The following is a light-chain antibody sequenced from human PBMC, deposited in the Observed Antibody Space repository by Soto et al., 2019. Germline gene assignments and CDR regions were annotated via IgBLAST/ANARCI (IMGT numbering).Light chain of an antibody. CDR2: RAS. Sequence: DIQMTQSPSTLSASLGDRVTITCRASRAISDWLAWYQQRPGKAPKLLIYRASRLESGVPSRFRGSGSGTEFTLPISGLQPDDFATYYCQQYNTFSFTFGQGTKLDI. J-gene: IGKJ2*01. CDR3: QQYNTFSFT. CDR1: RAISDW. V-gene: IGKV1-5*03.